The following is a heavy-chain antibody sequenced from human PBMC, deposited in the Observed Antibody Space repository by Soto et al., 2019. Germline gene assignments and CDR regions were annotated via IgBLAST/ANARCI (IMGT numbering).Heavy chain of an antibody. CDR3: AKDQGSSWYEIDY. Sequence: SGGSLRLSCAASGFTFSNYAVTWVRQAPGKGLEWVSTISGSGGSTYYADSVKGRFTISRDNSKNTLYLQMNSLRAEDTAVYYYAKDQGSSWYEIDYWGQGTLVTVSS. CDR1: GFTFSNYA. V-gene: IGHV3-23*01. J-gene: IGHJ4*02. D-gene: IGHD6-13*01. CDR2: ISGSGGST.